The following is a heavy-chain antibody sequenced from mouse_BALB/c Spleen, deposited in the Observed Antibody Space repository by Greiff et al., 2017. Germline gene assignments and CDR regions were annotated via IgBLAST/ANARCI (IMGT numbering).Heavy chain of an antibody. V-gene: IGHV1-82*01. CDR3: ARQLGLLWFAY. CDR2: IYPGDGDT. CDR1: GYAFSSSW. D-gene: IGHD3-1*01. J-gene: IGHJ3*01. Sequence: VKLMESGPELVKPGASVKISCKASGYAFSSSWMNWVKQRPGQGLEWIGRIYPGDGDTNYNGKFKGKATLTADKSSSTAYMQLSSLTSVDSAVYFCARQLGLLWFAYWGQGTLVTVSA.